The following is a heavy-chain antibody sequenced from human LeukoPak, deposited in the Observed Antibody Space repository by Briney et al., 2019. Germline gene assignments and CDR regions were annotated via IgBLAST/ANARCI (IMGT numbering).Heavy chain of an antibody. CDR3: ARETILYGMDV. Sequence: SETLSLTCTVSSGSISSYYWSWIRQPPGKGLEWIGYIYYSGSTNYNPSLKSRVTISVDTSKNQFSLKLSSVTAADTAVYYCARETILYGMDVWGQGTTVTVSS. J-gene: IGHJ6*02. D-gene: IGHD3-3*01. V-gene: IGHV4-59*01. CDR2: IYYSGST. CDR1: SGSISSYY.